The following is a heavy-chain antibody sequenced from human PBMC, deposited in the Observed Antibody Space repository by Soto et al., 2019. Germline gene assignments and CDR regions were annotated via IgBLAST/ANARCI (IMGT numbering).Heavy chain of an antibody. J-gene: IGHJ4*02. CDR3: ARDADRSSHFSYFDY. CDR1: GFTFSSYG. CDR2: IWHDGRDQ. D-gene: IGHD3-22*01. Sequence: QVQLVESGGGVVQPGRSLRLSCAASGFTFSSYGMHWVRQAPGKGLEWVTGIWHDGRDQYYAESVKGRFTISRDNSKNTLSLQMNSLRVEDSAVYYCARDADRSSHFSYFDYWGQGTLVTASS. V-gene: IGHV3-33*01.